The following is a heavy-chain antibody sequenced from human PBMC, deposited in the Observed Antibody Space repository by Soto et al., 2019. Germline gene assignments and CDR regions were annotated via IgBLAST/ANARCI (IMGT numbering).Heavy chain of an antibody. Sequence: EVQLVESGGGLVQPGRSLRLSCAASGFTFDDYAMHWVRQAPGKGLEWVSGISWNSGSIGYADSVKGRFTISRDNAKNSLYLQRNSLRAEDTALYYCARGDYGDYTSHNWFDPWGQGTLVPVSS. CDR1: GFTFDDYA. V-gene: IGHV3-9*01. CDR3: ARGDYGDYTSHNWFDP. CDR2: ISWNSGSI. D-gene: IGHD4-17*01. J-gene: IGHJ5*02.